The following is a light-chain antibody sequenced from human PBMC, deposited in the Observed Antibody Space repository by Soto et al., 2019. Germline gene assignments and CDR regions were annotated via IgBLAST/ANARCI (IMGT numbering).Light chain of an antibody. V-gene: IGLV2-14*01. CDR2: DVS. Sequence: QSALTQPASVSGSPGQSIIISCTGTSSDVGGYNYVSWYQQHPGKAPKLMIYDVSNRPSGVSNRFSGSKSGNTASLTISGLQAEDETDFFCRANRSRSTHVIGTGRNVTV. J-gene: IGLJ1*01. CDR1: SSDVGGYNY. CDR3: RANRSRSTHV.